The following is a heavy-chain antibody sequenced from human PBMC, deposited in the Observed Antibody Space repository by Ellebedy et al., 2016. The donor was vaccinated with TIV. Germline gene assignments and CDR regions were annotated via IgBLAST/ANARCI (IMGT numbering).Heavy chain of an antibody. Sequence: GESLKISCAASGFTFTDYYKSLIRQAPGKGLEFLSYISVAGDDVAYIASGKGRFTISRDNARDSLYLQMSSLRVEDTAIYYCARSARVPVNWGQGTLVTVAS. V-gene: IGHV3-11*04. CDR2: ISVAGDDV. CDR1: GFTFTDYY. J-gene: IGHJ4*02. CDR3: ARSARVPVN.